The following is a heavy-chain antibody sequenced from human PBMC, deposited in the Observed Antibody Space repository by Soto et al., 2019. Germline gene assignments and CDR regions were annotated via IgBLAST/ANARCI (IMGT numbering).Heavy chain of an antibody. CDR3: ARGLLRIVYYYYGMDV. CDR1: GYTFTSYD. CDR2: MNPNSGNT. Sequence: QVQLVQSGAEVKKPGASVKVSCKASGYTFTSYDINWVRQATGQGLEWMGWMNPNSGNTGYAQKFQGRVTMTRNTSISTAYMELSSLRSEDTAVCYCARGLLRIVYYYYGMDVWGQGTTVTVSS. V-gene: IGHV1-8*01. D-gene: IGHD3-9*01. J-gene: IGHJ6*02.